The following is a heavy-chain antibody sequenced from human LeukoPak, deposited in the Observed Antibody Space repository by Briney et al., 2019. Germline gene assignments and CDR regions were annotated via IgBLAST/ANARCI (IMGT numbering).Heavy chain of an antibody. CDR1: GFTFSSYS. CDR2: ISSSSSYI. CDR3: ARDRQWLVPPE. D-gene: IGHD6-19*01. Sequence: GGSLRLSCAASGFTFSSYSMNWVRQAPGKGLEWVSSISSSSSYIYYADSVKGRFTISRDNAKNSLYLQMNSLRAEDTAVYYCARDRQWLVPPEWGQGTLVTVSS. V-gene: IGHV3-21*01. J-gene: IGHJ4*02.